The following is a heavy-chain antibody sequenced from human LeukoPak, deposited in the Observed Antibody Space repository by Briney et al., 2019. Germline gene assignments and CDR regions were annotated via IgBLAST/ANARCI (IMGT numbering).Heavy chain of an antibody. CDR2: ISYDGSNK. CDR3: AKDPRSSGWYRGDFDY. J-gene: IGHJ4*02. V-gene: IGHV3-30-3*01. Sequence: GGSLRLSCAASGFTFSSYAMHWVRQAPGKGLEWVAVISYDGSNKYYADSVKGRFTISRDNSKNTLYLQMNSLRAEDTAVYYCAKDPRSSGWYRGDFDYWGQGTLVTVSS. D-gene: IGHD6-19*01. CDR1: GFTFSSYA.